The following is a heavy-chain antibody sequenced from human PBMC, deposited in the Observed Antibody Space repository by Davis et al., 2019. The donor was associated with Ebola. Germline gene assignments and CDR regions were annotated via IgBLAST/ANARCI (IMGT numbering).Heavy chain of an antibody. CDR2: IKQDGSEK. J-gene: IGHJ4*02. CDR1: GFTFSSYW. V-gene: IGHV3-7*03. CDR3: ARARIMITFGGPLVGYDY. D-gene: IGHD3-16*01. Sequence: GESLKISCAASGFTFSSYWMSWVRQAPGKGLEWVANIKQDGSEKYYVDSVKGRFTISRDNAKNSLYLQMNSLRAEDAAVYYCARARIMITFGGPLVGYDYWGQGTLVTVSS.